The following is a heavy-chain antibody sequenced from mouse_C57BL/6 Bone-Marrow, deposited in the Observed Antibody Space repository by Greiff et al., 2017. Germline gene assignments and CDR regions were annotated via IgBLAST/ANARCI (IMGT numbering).Heavy chain of an antibody. CDR3: AGNCDYYAMDY. V-gene: IGHV2-2*01. Sequence: VMLVESGPGLVQPSQSLSITCTVSGFSLTSYGVHWVRQSPGKGLEWLGVIWSGGSTDYNAAFISRLSISKDNSKSQVFFKRNSLQADDTAIYYCAGNCDYYAMDYWGQGTSVTVSS. CDR2: IWSGGST. J-gene: IGHJ4*01. CDR1: GFSLTSYG.